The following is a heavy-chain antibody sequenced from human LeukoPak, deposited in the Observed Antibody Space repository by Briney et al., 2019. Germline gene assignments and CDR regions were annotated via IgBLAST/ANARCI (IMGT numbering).Heavy chain of an antibody. CDR2: INSDGSST. CDR1: GYTFSSYW. Sequence: GGSLRLSCAASGYTFSSYWMHWVRQAPGKGLVWVSRINSDGSSTSYADSVKGRFTISRDNAKNTLYLQMNSLRAEGTAVYYCARVVVPAAIGFDPWGQGTLVTVSS. CDR3: ARVVVPAAIGFDP. V-gene: IGHV3-74*01. D-gene: IGHD2-2*02. J-gene: IGHJ5*02.